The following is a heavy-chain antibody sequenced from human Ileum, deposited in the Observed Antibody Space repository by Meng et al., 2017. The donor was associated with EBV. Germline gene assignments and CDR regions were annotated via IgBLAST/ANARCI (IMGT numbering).Heavy chain of an antibody. CDR2: IYHTGST. CDR1: GCSITSYSYY. V-gene: IGHV4-39*01. J-gene: IGHJ5*02. D-gene: IGHD2-21*02. CDR3: ARRDTAWFNP. Sequence: QLHLQDADPGLGKPSQTLSLTFSVSGCSITSYSYYWGWIRQPPGKGLEWIATIYHTGSTYYNPSLKSRVTISVDTSKNEFSLKVTSVTAADTALYYCARRDTAWFNPWGRGTLVTVSS.